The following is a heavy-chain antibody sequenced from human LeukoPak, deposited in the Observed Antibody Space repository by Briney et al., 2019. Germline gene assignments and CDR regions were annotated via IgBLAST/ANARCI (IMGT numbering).Heavy chain of an antibody. CDR2: MNPNSGNT. J-gene: IGHJ5*02. V-gene: IGHV1-8*01. D-gene: IGHD3-22*01. CDR1: GYTFTSYD. CDR3: ARGDPYYDSSVET. Sequence: ASVKVSCKASGYTFTSYDINWARQATGQGLEWMGWMNPNSGNTGYAQKFQGRVTMTRNASISTAYMELSSLRSEDTAVYYCARGDPYYDSSVETWGQGTLVTVSS.